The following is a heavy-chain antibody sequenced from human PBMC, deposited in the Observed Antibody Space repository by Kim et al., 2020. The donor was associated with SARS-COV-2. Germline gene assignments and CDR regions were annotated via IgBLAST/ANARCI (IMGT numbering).Heavy chain of an antibody. V-gene: IGHV5-51*01. CDR2: IYPGDSDT. Sequence: GESLKISCKGSGYSFTSYWIGWVRQMPGKGLEWMGIIYPGDSDTRYSPSFQGQVTISADKSISTAYLQWSSLKASDTAMYYCARAPCWPERDYYYYGMDVWGQGTTVTVSS. D-gene: IGHD1-1*01. CDR1: GYSFTSYW. CDR3: ARAPCWPERDYYYYGMDV. J-gene: IGHJ6*02.